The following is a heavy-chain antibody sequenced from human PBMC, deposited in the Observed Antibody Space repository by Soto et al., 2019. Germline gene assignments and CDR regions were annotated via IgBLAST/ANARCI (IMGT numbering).Heavy chain of an antibody. Sequence: EVQLVESGGGLVQPGRSLRLSCAASGFTFDDYAMHWVRQPPGKGLEWVSGITWNSGIIGYADSVKGRFTISRDNAKNSLYLQRNSLRPEDTALYYCAKDQGYSTSYYGYVDLWGRGTLVTVSS. D-gene: IGHD6-13*01. CDR2: ITWNSGII. CDR3: AKDQGYSTSYYGYVDL. CDR1: GFTFDDYA. V-gene: IGHV3-9*01. J-gene: IGHJ2*01.